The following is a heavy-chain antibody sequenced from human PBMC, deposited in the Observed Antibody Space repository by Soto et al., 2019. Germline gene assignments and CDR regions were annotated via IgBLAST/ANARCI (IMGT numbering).Heavy chain of an antibody. V-gene: IGHV4-31*03. CDR3: ARDRGVGYSYGYNWFDP. CDR2: IYYSGST. D-gene: IGHD5-18*01. J-gene: IGHJ5*02. CDR1: GGSISSGGYY. Sequence: PSETLSLTCTVSGGSISSGGYYWSWIRQHPGKGLEWIGYIYYSGSTYYNPSLKSRVTISVDTSKNQFSLKLSSVTAADTAVYYCARDRGVGYSYGYNWFDPSGQGTLVTVSS.